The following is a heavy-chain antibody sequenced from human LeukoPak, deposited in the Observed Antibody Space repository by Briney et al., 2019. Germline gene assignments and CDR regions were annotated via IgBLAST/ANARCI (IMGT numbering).Heavy chain of an antibody. J-gene: IGHJ4*02. D-gene: IGHD3-10*01. CDR2: INPNSGGT. V-gene: IGHV1-2*02. Sequence: ASVKVSCKASGYTFTSYYMHWVRQAPGQGLEWMGWINPNSGGTNYAQKFQGRVTMTRDTSISTAYMELSRLRSDDTAVYYCARPDSDYYGSGSYPFDYWGQGTLVTVSS. CDR1: GYTFTSYY. CDR3: ARPDSDYYGSGSYPFDY.